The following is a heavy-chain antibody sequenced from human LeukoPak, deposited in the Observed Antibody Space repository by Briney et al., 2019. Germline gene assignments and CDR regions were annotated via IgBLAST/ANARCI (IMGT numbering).Heavy chain of an antibody. CDR3: VGRFLEWSDD. D-gene: IGHD3-3*01. CDR1: GFTLSSYE. J-gene: IGHJ4*02. CDR2: INSSGTTI. Sequence: PGGSLRLSCAAPGFTLSSYEINWVRQAPGKGLEWVSYINSSGTTIYYADSVKGRFTISRDNAKNSLYLQMNSLRAEDTAVYYCVGRFLEWSDDWGQGTLVTVSS. V-gene: IGHV3-48*03.